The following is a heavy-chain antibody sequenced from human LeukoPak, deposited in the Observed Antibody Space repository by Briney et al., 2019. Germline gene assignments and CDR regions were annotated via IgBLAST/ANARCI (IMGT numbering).Heavy chain of an antibody. Sequence: GGSLRLSCAASGFTFSNYWMHWVRQAPGKGLVWVSRINSDGINTSYADSVKGRFTISRDNAKNTLNLQMNSLRAEDTAVYYCARDLKYNILTGYRSSFGFDPWGQGTLVTVSS. CDR2: INSDGINT. CDR3: ARDLKYNILTGYRSSFGFDP. D-gene: IGHD3-9*01. CDR1: GFTFSNYW. V-gene: IGHV3-74*01. J-gene: IGHJ5*02.